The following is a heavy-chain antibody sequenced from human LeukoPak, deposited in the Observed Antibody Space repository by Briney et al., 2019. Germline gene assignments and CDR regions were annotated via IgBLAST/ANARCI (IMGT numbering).Heavy chain of an antibody. J-gene: IGHJ4*01. V-gene: IGHV3-72*01. CDR3: TKLGIAPRDFDY. CDR2: SRDKGNSYTT. D-gene: IGHD6-6*01. CDR1: GFTFSDHY. Sequence: GGSLRLSCAASGFTFSDHYIDWVRQAPGKGLEWVGRSRDKGNSYTTAYAASVRGRFTISRDDSKNSLYLQMNSLKIEDTAVYYCTKLGIAPRDFDYWGQGTLVTVSS.